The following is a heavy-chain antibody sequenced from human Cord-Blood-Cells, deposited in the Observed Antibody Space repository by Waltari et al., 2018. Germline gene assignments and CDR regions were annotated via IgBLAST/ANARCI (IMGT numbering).Heavy chain of an antibody. Sequence: QVQLVQSGAEVKKPGASVKVSCKASGYTFTGYYMHWVRQAPGQGLEWMGWINPNSGGTTYAQTCQGRVAMTRDTAISTAYMELSRLRSDDTAVYYGARDYEGYYFDYWGQGTLVTVSS. J-gene: IGHJ4*02. V-gene: IGHV1-2*02. CDR2: INPNSGGT. CDR3: ARDYEGYYFDY. D-gene: IGHD3-3*01. CDR1: GYTFTGYY.